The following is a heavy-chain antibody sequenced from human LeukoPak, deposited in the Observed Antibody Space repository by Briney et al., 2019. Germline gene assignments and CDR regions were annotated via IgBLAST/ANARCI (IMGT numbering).Heavy chain of an antibody. V-gene: IGHV3-23*01. D-gene: IGHD4-11*01. Sequence: PGGSLRLSCAASGISFWRHAMNWVRQAPGKGLEWVSGIYGAATATYYADSVKGRFTISRDNSKNTVWLQMNSLRAEDTAVYYCAKSLHDSSTYWSEFRGFDIGGQGTMVTVSS. J-gene: IGHJ3*02. CDR1: GISFWRHA. CDR3: AKSLHDSSTYWSEFRGFDI. CDR2: IYGAATAT.